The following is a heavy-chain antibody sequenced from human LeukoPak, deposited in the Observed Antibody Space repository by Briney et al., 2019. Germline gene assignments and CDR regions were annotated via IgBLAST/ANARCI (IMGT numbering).Heavy chain of an antibody. CDR3: ARVPLGVYYYDSSGYYHFDY. V-gene: IGHV1-2*02. D-gene: IGHD3-22*01. Sequence: ASVKVFCKTSGYTFSDYYMHWVRQAPGQGLEWMGWINPNSGGTNYAQKFQGRVTMTRDTSISTAYMELRRLRSDDTAVYYCARVPLGVYYYDSSGYYHFDYWGQGALVTVSS. CDR2: INPNSGGT. CDR1: GYTFSDYY. J-gene: IGHJ4*02.